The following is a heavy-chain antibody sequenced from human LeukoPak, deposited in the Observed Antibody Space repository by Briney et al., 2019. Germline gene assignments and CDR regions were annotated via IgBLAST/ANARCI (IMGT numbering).Heavy chain of an antibody. J-gene: IGHJ4*02. CDR1: GFTFSSYG. Sequence: GGSLGLSCAASGFTFSSYGMHWVRQAPGKGLEWVAFIRYDGSNKYYADSVKGRFTISRDNSKNTLYLQMNSLRAEDTAVYYCAKPEYSSGPPPDWGQGTLVTVSS. CDR3: AKPEYSSGPPPD. CDR2: IRYDGSNK. V-gene: IGHV3-30*02. D-gene: IGHD6-19*01.